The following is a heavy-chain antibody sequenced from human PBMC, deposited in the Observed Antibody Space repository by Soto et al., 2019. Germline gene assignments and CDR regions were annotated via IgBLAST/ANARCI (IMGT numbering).Heavy chain of an antibody. Sequence: GGSLRLSCAASGFTFSSYAMHWVRQAPGKGLEWVAVISYDGSNKYYADSVKGRFTISRDNSKNTLYLQMNGLRAEDTAVYYCARDTAAAGSDYWGQGTLVTVSS. CDR3: ARDTAAAGSDY. CDR2: ISYDGSNK. V-gene: IGHV3-30-3*01. D-gene: IGHD6-13*01. CDR1: GFTFSSYA. J-gene: IGHJ4*02.